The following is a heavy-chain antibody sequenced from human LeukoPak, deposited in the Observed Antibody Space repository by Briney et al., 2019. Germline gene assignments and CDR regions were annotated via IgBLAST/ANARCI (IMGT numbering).Heavy chain of an antibody. D-gene: IGHD4-11*01. CDR1: GFSFDDYG. CDR2: INWNGDST. J-gene: IGHJ4*02. CDR3: GQGTTVTTH. V-gene: IGHV3-20*04. Sequence: PGGSLRLSCVASGFSFDDYGMSWVRQAPGKGLEWVSGINWNGDSTIYADSVKGRFTISRDNAKNSLYLQMTSLRAEDTALYYCGQGTTVTTHWGQGTLVTVSS.